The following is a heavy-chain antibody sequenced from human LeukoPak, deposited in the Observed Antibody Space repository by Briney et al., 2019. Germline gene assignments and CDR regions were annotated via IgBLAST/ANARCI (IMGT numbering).Heavy chain of an antibody. J-gene: IGHJ6*03. D-gene: IGHD6-19*01. V-gene: IGHV4-59*08. CDR1: GGSISSYY. Sequence: PSETLSLTCTVSGGSISSYYWSWIRQPPGKGLEWIGYIYYSGSTNYNPSLKSRVTISVDTSKNQFSLKLSSVTAADTAVYYCARCQQWPLVEYYYYYMDVWGKGTTVTVSS. CDR3: ARCQQWPLVEYYYYYMDV. CDR2: IYYSGST.